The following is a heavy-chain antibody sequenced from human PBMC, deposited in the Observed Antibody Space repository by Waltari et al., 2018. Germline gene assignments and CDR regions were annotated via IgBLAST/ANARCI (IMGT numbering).Heavy chain of an antibody. CDR2: IYYSGST. D-gene: IGHD1-26*01. J-gene: IGHJ6*03. Sequence: QLQLQESGPGLVKPSETLSLTCTVSGGSISSSSYYWGWIRQPPGKGLEWIGSIYYSGSTYYNPSLKSRVTISVDTSKNQFSLKLSSVTAADTAVYYCAREVGTDYYYYMDVWGKGTTVTISS. V-gene: IGHV4-39*07. CDR3: AREVGTDYYYYMDV. CDR1: GGSISSSSYY.